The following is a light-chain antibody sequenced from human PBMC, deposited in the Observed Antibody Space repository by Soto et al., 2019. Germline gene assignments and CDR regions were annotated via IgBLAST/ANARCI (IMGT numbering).Light chain of an antibody. V-gene: IGKV1-5*03. CDR3: QQYNSYPWT. Sequence: DIQMTQSPSTLSASVGDRVTITCRGSQSINSWLAWYQQKPGKAPKLLIYKASTLESGVPSRFSGSGSGTEFTLTISSLQPDDFATYYCQQYNSYPWTFGQGTKVEIK. CDR2: KAS. CDR1: QSINSW. J-gene: IGKJ1*01.